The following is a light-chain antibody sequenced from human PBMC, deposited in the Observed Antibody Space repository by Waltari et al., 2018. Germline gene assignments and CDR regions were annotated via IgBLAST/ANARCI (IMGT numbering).Light chain of an antibody. J-gene: IGLJ2*01. CDR2: GVS. V-gene: IGLV2-14*03. Sequence: QSALTQPASVSGSPGQSITISCTGSSTDIGGYFFFSWYQQQSGKAPKLIIYGVSNRPSGVSDRFAGSKSDNTASLTISGLQTQDEADYYCSSYSSTTTRVLFGGGTRLTVL. CDR3: SSYSSTTTRVL. CDR1: STDIGGYFF.